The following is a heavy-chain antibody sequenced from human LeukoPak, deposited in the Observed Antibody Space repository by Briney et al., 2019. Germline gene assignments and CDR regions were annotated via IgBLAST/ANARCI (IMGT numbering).Heavy chain of an antibody. D-gene: IGHD3-10*01. J-gene: IGHJ5*02. V-gene: IGHV3-30*19. Sequence: GRSLRLSCAASGFTFSSYGMHWVRQAPGKGLEWVAVISYDGSNKYYADSVKGRFTISRDNSKNTLYLQMNSLRAEDTAVYYCARALARFGDFDPWGQGTLVTVSS. CDR3: ARALARFGDFDP. CDR2: ISYDGSNK. CDR1: GFTFSSYG.